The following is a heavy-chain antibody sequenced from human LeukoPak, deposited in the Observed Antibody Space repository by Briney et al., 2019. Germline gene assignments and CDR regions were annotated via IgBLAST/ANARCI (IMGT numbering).Heavy chain of an antibody. Sequence: GESLKISCKGSGYSFTSYWIGWVRQMPGKGLECMGIIYPGDSDTRYRPSFQGQVTISADRSISTAYRQWSSLKASDTAMYYCASWDSRGYSFDYWGQGTLVTVSS. D-gene: IGHD3-22*01. CDR3: ASWDSRGYSFDY. V-gene: IGHV5-51*01. CDR2: IYPGDSDT. CDR1: GYSFTSYW. J-gene: IGHJ4*02.